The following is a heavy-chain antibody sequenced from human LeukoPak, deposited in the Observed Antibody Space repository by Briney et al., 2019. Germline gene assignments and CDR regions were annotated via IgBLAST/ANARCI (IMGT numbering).Heavy chain of an antibody. Sequence: PGGSLRLSCAASGFTFSSYAMHWVRQAPGKGLEWVAVISYDGSNKYYAGSVKGRFTISRDNSKNTLYLQMNSLRAEDTAVYYCARVSWGPYYDILTGYFDYWGQGTLVTVSS. D-gene: IGHD3-9*01. CDR1: GFTFSSYA. CDR2: ISYDGSNK. J-gene: IGHJ4*02. CDR3: ARVSWGPYYDILTGYFDY. V-gene: IGHV3-30-3*01.